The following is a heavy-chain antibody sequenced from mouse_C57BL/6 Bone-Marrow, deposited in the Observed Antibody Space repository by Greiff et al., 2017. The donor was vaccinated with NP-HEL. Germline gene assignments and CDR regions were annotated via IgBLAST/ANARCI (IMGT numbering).Heavy chain of an antibody. Sequence: EVKLVESGGGLVQPGGSMKLSCVASGFTFSNYWMNWVRQSPEKGLEWVAQIRLKSDNYATHYAESVKGRFTISRDDSKSSVYLQMNNLRAEDTGIYYCTVGYYGSSYWFAYWGQGTLVTVSA. D-gene: IGHD1-1*01. CDR3: TVGYYGSSYWFAY. J-gene: IGHJ3*01. V-gene: IGHV6-3*01. CDR2: IRLKSDNYAT. CDR1: GFTFSNYW.